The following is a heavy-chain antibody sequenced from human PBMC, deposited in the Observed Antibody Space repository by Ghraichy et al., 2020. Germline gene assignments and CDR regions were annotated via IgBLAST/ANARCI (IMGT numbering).Heavy chain of an antibody. CDR3: AKLLSLLWFGDAFDI. V-gene: IGHV3-23*01. D-gene: IGHD3-10*01. CDR2: ISGSGGST. Sequence: SCAASGFTFSSYAMSWVRQAPGKGLEWVSAISGSGGSTYYADSVKGRFTISRDNSKNTLNLQMNSLRAEDTAVYYCAKLLSLLWFGDAFDIWGQGTMVTVSS. J-gene: IGHJ3*02. CDR1: GFTFSSYA.